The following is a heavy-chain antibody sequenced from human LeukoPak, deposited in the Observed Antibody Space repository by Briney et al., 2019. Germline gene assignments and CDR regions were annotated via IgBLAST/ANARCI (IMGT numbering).Heavy chain of an antibody. Sequence: RTGGSLRLSCAASGFTFSSYAMSWVRQAPGKGLEWVSAISGSGGSTYYADSVKGRFTISRDNSKNTLYLQMNSLRVEDTAVHHCAKSLLGATSSDYWGQGTLVTVSS. J-gene: IGHJ4*02. V-gene: IGHV3-23*01. CDR1: GFTFSSYA. CDR3: AKSLLGATSSDY. D-gene: IGHD1-26*01. CDR2: ISGSGGST.